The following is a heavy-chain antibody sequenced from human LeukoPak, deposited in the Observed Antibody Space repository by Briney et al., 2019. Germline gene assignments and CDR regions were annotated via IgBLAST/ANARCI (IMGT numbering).Heavy chain of an antibody. V-gene: IGHV1-2*06. Sequence: ASVKVSCKASGYTFTGYYMHWLRQAPGQGLEWMGRINPNSGGTNYAQKFQGRVTMTRDTSISTAYMELSRLRSDDTAVYYCARVAAAGTQWDYWGQGTLVTVSS. CDR3: ARVAAAGTQWDY. CDR1: GYTFTGYY. D-gene: IGHD6-13*01. J-gene: IGHJ4*02. CDR2: INPNSGGT.